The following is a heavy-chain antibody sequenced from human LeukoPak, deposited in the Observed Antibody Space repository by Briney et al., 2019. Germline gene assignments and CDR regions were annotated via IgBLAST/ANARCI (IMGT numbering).Heavy chain of an antibody. V-gene: IGHV4-30-4*01. Sequence: SETLSLTCTVSGGSISSGDYYWSWIRQPPGKGLEWIGYIYYSGSTYYNPSLKSRVTISVDTSKNQFSLKLSSVTAADTAVYYCARDRGVTYFDYWGQGTLVTVSS. CDR1: GGSISSGDYY. D-gene: IGHD2-21*02. J-gene: IGHJ4*02. CDR2: IYYSGST. CDR3: ARDRGVTYFDY.